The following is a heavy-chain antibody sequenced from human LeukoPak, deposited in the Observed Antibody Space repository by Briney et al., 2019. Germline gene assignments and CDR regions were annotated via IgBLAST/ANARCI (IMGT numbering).Heavy chain of an antibody. J-gene: IGHJ3*02. CDR3: ARDLSGYYSDAFDI. V-gene: IGHV4-30-4*01. CDR2: TYCSGST. Sequence: PSETLSLTCTVSGGSISSGDYYWSWIRQPPGAGLEWIGYTYCSGSTYYNPSLKSRVTISVDTSKNQFSLKLSSVTAADTAVYYCARDLSGYYSDAFDIWGQGTMVTVSS. CDR1: GGSISSGDYY. D-gene: IGHD3-22*01.